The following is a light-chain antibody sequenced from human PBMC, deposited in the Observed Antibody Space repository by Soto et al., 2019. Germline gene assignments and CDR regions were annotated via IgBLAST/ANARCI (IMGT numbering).Light chain of an antibody. CDR3: QQYSDWPLT. CDR2: GAS. V-gene: IGKV3-15*01. Sequence: EIVLTQSPATLSVSPGERATLSCRASQRFSTNLAWYQQKPGQAPRLLIYGASTRATGIPARFSGSGSGTEFTLTISSLQSEDFAVYYCQQYSDWPLTFCGGTKVDIK. J-gene: IGKJ4*01. CDR1: QRFSTN.